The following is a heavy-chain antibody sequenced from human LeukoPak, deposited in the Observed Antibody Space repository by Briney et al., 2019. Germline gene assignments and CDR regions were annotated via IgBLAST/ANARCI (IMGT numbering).Heavy chain of an antibody. Sequence: SETLSLTCAVYGGSFSVYYWSWIRQPPGKGLEWIGEINHSGSTNYNPSLKSRVTISVDTSKNQFSLKLRSVTAADTAVYYCARVRYRSGWYARDYWGQGTLVTGSS. CDR3: ARVRYRSGWYARDY. CDR1: GGSFSVYY. J-gene: IGHJ4*02. CDR2: INHSGST. V-gene: IGHV4-34*01. D-gene: IGHD6-19*01.